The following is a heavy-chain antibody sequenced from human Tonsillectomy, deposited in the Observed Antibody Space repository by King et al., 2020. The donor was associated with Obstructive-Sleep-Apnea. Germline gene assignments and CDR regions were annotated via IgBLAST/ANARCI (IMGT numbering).Heavy chain of an antibody. D-gene: IGHD2-15*01. CDR3: ATDPPCYDDAFDI. CDR1: EFTFGKYW. Sequence: VQLVESGGGLVQPGGSLRLSCAASEFTFGKYWMNWVRQAPGKGLQWVANIKQDGKEKHYVDSVTGRFTISRDNAKSELYLQMDSRRVADTAIYYCATDPPCYDDAFDIWGQGTMVTVSS. J-gene: IGHJ3*02. V-gene: IGHV3-7*01. CDR2: IKQDGKEK.